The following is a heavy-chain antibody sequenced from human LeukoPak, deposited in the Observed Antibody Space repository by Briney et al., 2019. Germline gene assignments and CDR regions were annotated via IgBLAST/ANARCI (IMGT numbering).Heavy chain of an antibody. CDR1: GFTFSSYS. J-gene: IGHJ4*02. CDR3: ARDIDSSWSAFDY. D-gene: IGHD6-6*01. CDR2: ISSSSSYI. Sequence: GGSLRLSCAASGFTFSSYSMNWVRQAPGKGLEWVSSISSSSSYIYYADSVKGRFTTSRDNAKNSLYLQVNSLRAEDTAVYYCARDIDSSWSAFDYWGQGTLVTVSS. V-gene: IGHV3-21*01.